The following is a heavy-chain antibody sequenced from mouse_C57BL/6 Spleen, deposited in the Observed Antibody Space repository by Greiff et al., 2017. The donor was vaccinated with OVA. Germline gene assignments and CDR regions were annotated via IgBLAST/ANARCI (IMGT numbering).Heavy chain of an antibody. CDR1: GFTFSSYG. CDR2: ISSGGSYT. Sequence: EVQLQESGGDLVKPGGSLKLSCAASGFTFSSYGMSWVRQTPDKRLEWVATISSGGSYTYYPDSVKGRFTISRDNAKNTLYLQMSSLKSEDTAMYYCARQDDSFAYWGQGTLVTVSA. J-gene: IGHJ3*01. V-gene: IGHV5-6*01. D-gene: IGHD2-4*01. CDR3: ARQDDSFAY.